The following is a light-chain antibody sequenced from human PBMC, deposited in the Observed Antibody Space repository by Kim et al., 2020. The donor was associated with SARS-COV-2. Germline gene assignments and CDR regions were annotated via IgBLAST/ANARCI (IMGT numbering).Light chain of an antibody. V-gene: IGKV3-11*01. CDR1: QSVGSY. J-gene: IGKJ4*01. CDR3: HQRSNWPLT. Sequence: LSPGERATLSCRASQSVGSYLAWFQQTPGQAPRLLIYHASNRATGIPARFSGSGSGTDFILTISSLEPEDFAVYYCHQRSNWPLTFGGGTKVDIK. CDR2: HAS.